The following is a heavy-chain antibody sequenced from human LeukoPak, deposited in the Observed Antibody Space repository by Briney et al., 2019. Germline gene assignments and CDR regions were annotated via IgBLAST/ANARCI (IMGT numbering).Heavy chain of an antibody. J-gene: IGHJ5*02. CDR1: GGSISSYY. D-gene: IGHD2-2*01. CDR3: ARGTTEDIVVVPAATSGLNWFDP. Sequence: SETLSLTCAVSGGSISSYYWSWIRQPAGKGLEWIGRIYTSGSTNYNPSLKSRVTMSVDTSKNQFSLKLSSVTAADTAVYYCARGTTEDIVVVPAATSGLNWFDPWGQGTLVTVSS. V-gene: IGHV4-4*07. CDR2: IYTSGST.